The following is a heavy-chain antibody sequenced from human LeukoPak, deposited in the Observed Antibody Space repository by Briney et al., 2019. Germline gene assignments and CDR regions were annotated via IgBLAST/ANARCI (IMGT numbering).Heavy chain of an antibody. CDR2: IIPIFGTA. CDR3: ARAGYYDYAWPFY. CDR1: GGTFSSYA. V-gene: IGHV1-69*01. J-gene: IGHJ4*02. Sequence: ASVKVSCKASGGTFSSYAISWVRQAPGQGLEWMGGIIPIFGTANYAQKFQGRVTITADESTSTAYMELSSLRSEDTAVYYCARAGYYDYAWPFYWGQGTLVTVSS. D-gene: IGHD3-16*01.